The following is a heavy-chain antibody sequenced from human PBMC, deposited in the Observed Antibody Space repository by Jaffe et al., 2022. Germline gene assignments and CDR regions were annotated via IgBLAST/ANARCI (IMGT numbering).Heavy chain of an antibody. CDR1: GGSFSGYY. CDR3: ARGSPYYDFWSGYYHDAFDI. Sequence: QVQLQQWGAGLLKPSETLSLTCAVYGGSFSGYYWSWIRQPPGKGLEWIGEINHSGSTNYNPSLKSRVTISVDTSKNQFSLKLSSVTAADTAVYYCARGSPYYDFWSGYYHDAFDIWGQGTMVTVSS. V-gene: IGHV4-34*01. CDR2: INHSGST. J-gene: IGHJ3*02. D-gene: IGHD3-3*01.